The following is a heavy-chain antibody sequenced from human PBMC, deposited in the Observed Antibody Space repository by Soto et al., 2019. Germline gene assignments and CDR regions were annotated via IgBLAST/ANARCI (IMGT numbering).Heavy chain of an antibody. D-gene: IGHD3-3*01. CDR3: ARYRLRFLEWLRAGSYYGMDV. CDR1: GGSVSSGSYY. Sequence: ETLSLTCTVSGGSVSSGSYYWSWIRQPPGKGLEWIGYIYYSGSTNYNPSLKSRVTISVDTSKNQFSLKLSSVTAADTAVYYCARYRLRFLEWLRAGSYYGMDVWGQGTTVTVSS. J-gene: IGHJ6*02. CDR2: IYYSGST. V-gene: IGHV4-61*01.